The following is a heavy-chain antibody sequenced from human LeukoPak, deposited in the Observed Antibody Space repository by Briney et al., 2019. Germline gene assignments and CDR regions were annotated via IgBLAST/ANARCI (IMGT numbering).Heavy chain of an antibody. CDR1: GGSISSSSYY. CDR2: IYYSGST. V-gene: IGHV4-39*07. CDR3: ARVDDIVVVPATRGGMDV. D-gene: IGHD2-2*01. Sequence: PSETLSLTCTVSGGSISSSSYYWGWIRQPPGKGLEWIGSIYYSGSTYYNPSLKSRVTISVDTSKNQFSLKLSSVTAADTAVYYCARVDDIVVVPATRGGMDVWGQGTTVTVSS. J-gene: IGHJ6*02.